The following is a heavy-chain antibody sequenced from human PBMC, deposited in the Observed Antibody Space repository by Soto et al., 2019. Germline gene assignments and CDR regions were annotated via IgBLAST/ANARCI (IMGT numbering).Heavy chain of an antibody. D-gene: IGHD2-8*01. V-gene: IGHV4-39*01. CDR1: GGSVSNSNYY. CDR3: VSQRTSVLTQAYFDY. CDR2: VYYRGRS. Sequence: ASETLSLTCTVSGGSVSNSNYYWGWIRQSPGKGLEWIGSVYYRGRSYSKSSVKSRVTISVDTSKNQFSLNLNSVTASDTAVYYCVSQRTSVLTQAYFDYWGPGALVTVSS. J-gene: IGHJ4*02.